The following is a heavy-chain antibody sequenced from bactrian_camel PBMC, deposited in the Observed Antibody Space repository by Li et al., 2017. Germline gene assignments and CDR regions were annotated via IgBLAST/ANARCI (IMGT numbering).Heavy chain of an antibody. V-gene: IGHV3S53*01. CDR2: LGDDGST. J-gene: IGHJ4*01. CDR1: GDHRMV. D-gene: IGHD3*01. CDR3: AADPARVKYKGWVLGDPRNHPFRN. Sequence: QVQLVESGGGSAQTGGSLRLSCVVSGDHRMVAWFRQAPGTTREGVAGLGDDGSTSYAEFAEGRFTISKDNAKNTLYLQMNSLKPEDTAVYYCAADPARVKYKGWVLGDPRNHPFRNWGQGTQVTVS.